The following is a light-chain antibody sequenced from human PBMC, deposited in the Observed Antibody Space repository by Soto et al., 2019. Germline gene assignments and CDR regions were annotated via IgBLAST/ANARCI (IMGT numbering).Light chain of an antibody. CDR1: QTVSNI. J-gene: IGKJ1*01. V-gene: IGKV3-15*01. CDR2: GAS. CDR3: QQYTYWPPWT. Sequence: EIVMTQSPATLSVSPGDRATLSCRASQTVSNILAWYQQKPGQAPRLLIYGASTRATGVPDRFSGTGSGTEFTLSISSLQSEDFAVYYCQQYTYWPPWTFGQGTKVDIK.